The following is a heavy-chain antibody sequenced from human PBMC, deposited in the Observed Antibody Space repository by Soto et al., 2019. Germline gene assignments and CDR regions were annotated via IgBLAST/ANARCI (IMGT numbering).Heavy chain of an antibody. CDR1: GYTLTVLS. CDR3: ATPFSIVVVPAAIPLAFDI. J-gene: IGHJ3*02. CDR2: FDPEDGET. D-gene: IGHD2-2*01. V-gene: IGHV1-24*01. Sequence: ASVKVSCKVSGYTLTVLSMHWVRQAPGKGLEWMGGFDPEDGETIYAQKFQGRVTMTEDTSTDTAYMELSSLRSEDTAVYYCATPFSIVVVPAAIPLAFDIWGQGXMVTVS.